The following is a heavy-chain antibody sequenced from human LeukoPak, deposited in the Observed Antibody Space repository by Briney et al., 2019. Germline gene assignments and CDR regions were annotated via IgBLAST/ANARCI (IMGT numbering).Heavy chain of an antibody. CDR2: IYTSGST. CDR3: ARGDSGSYYLYYFDY. J-gene: IGHJ4*02. V-gene: IGHV4-61*02. D-gene: IGHD3-10*01. CDR1: GGSISSGSYF. Sequence: SETLSLTCTVSGGSISSGSYFWSWIRQPAGKGLEWIGRIYTSGSTNYNPSLKSRVTISVDTSKNQFSLKLSSVTAADTAVYYCARGDSGSYYLYYFDYWGQGTLVTVSS.